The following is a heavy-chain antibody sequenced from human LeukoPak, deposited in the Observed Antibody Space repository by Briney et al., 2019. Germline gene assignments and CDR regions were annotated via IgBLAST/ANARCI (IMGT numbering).Heavy chain of an antibody. Sequence: ASVKVSCKASGYTFTGYYMHWVRQAPGQGLEWMGWINPNSGGTNYAQKFQGRVTMTRDTSISTAYMELSRLRSDDTAVYYCARDNTWGGYEGNWFDPWGQGTLVTVSS. J-gene: IGHJ5*02. D-gene: IGHD5-12*01. V-gene: IGHV1-2*02. CDR3: ARDNTWGGYEGNWFDP. CDR1: GYTFTGYY. CDR2: INPNSGGT.